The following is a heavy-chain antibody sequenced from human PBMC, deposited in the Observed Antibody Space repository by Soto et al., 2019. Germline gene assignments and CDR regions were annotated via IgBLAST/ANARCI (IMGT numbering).Heavy chain of an antibody. CDR3: ARGYRTSWDWFDL. CDR2: IYNSGST. V-gene: IGHV4-61*01. D-gene: IGHD6-13*01. J-gene: IGHJ2*01. Sequence: QAQLQESGPGPVKPSETLSLTCTVSGGSVIGGTHYWSWIRQPPGKGLEWIGYIYNSGSTNYNPSLKSRVTISIDTSKNQFSLKLSSVTAADTAVYDCARGYRTSWDWFDLWGRGTLVTVSS. CDR1: GGSVIGGTHY.